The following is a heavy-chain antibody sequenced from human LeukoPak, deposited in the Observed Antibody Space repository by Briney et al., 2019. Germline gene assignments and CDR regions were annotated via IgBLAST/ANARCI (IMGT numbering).Heavy chain of an antibody. V-gene: IGHV1-2*02. CDR2: INPNSGGT. CDR1: GYTFTGYY. CDR3: ASPSVAEREGFDY. J-gene: IGHJ4*02. Sequence: ASVKVSCKASGYTFTGYYMHWVRQAPGQGLEWMGWINPNSGGTNYAQKFQGRVTMTRDTSISTAYMELSRLRSDDTAVYYSASPSVAEREGFDYWGQGTLVTVSS. D-gene: IGHD6-19*01.